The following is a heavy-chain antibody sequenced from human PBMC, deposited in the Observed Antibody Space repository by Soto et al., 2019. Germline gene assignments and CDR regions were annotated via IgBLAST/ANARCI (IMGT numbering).Heavy chain of an antibody. Sequence: ASVKVSCKASGYTFTSYGISWVRQAPGQGLEWMGWISAYNGNTNYAQKLQGRVTMTTDTSTSTAYMELRSLRSDDTAVYYCARDGITIFGVVIRFDPWGQGTLVTVPS. D-gene: IGHD3-3*01. CDR3: ARDGITIFGVVIRFDP. V-gene: IGHV1-18*01. J-gene: IGHJ5*02. CDR1: GYTFTSYG. CDR2: ISAYNGNT.